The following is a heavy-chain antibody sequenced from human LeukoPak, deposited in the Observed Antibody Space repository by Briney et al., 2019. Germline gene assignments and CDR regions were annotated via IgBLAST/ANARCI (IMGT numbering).Heavy chain of an antibody. V-gene: IGHV3-30*02. D-gene: IGHD6-13*01. Sequence: GGSLRLSCAASGFTFSSYGMHWVRQAPGKGLEWVAFVRYDGSNKYYADSVKGRFTISRDNSKNTLYLQMNSLRAEDTAVYYCAKELGIGAAEEAFDIWGQGTMVTVSS. CDR2: VRYDGSNK. CDR1: GFTFSSYG. J-gene: IGHJ3*02. CDR3: AKELGIGAAEEAFDI.